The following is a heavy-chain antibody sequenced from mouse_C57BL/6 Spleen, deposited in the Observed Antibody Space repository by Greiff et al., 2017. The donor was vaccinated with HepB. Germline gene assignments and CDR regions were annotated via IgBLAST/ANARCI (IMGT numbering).Heavy chain of an antibody. Sequence: VQLQESGAELARPGASVKLSCKASGYTFTSYGISWVKQRTGQGLEWIGEIYPRSGNTYYNEKFKGKATLTADKSSSTAYMELRSLTSEDSAVYFCARWGGSSYGAYWGQGTLVTVSA. D-gene: IGHD1-1*01. V-gene: IGHV1-81*01. CDR1: GYTFTSYG. CDR3: ARWGGSSYGAY. CDR2: IYPRSGNT. J-gene: IGHJ3*01.